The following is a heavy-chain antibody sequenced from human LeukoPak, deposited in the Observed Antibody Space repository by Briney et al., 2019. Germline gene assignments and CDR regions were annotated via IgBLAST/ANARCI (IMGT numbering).Heavy chain of an antibody. D-gene: IGHD4-17*01. CDR3: AAYSYGDYWYFDL. CDR2: IYASGST. V-gene: IGHV4-61*02. CDR1: GGSISSGSYS. J-gene: IGHJ2*01. Sequence: PSQTLSLTCTVSGGSISSGSYSWSWIRQPAGKGLEWIGRIYASGSTNYNPSLKSRVTISVDTSKNQFSLKLSSVTAADTAVYYCAAYSYGDYWYFDLWGRGTLVTVSS.